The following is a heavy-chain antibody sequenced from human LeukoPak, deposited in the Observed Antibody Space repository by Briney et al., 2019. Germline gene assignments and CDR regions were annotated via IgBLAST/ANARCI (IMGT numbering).Heavy chain of an antibody. CDR3: ASAMIVVVIPPPAFDI. D-gene: IGHD3-22*01. CDR1: GFTFSSYS. CDR2: ISSSSSYI. V-gene: IGHV3-21*01. Sequence: GGSLRLSCAASGFTFSSYSMNLVRQAPGKGLEWVSSISSSSSYIYYADSVKGRFTISRDNAKNSLYLQMNSLRAEDTAVYYCASAMIVVVIPPPAFDIWGQGTMVTVSS. J-gene: IGHJ3*02.